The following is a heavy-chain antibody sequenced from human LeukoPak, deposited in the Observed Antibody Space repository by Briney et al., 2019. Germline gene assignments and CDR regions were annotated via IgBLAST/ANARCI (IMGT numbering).Heavy chain of an antibody. D-gene: IGHD2-2*01. Sequence: PSETLSLTCTVSGDSISSSTTSYWNWIRQPPGKGLQWIGTIYYSGITYYNPSLRSRLTLSVDTSKNQLSLKLSSVPAADTGVYYCARHRRPVVPARGMDVWGQGTPVTVSS. CDR2: IYYSGIT. CDR1: GDSISSSTTSY. CDR3: ARHRRPVVPARGMDV. V-gene: IGHV4-39*01. J-gene: IGHJ6*02.